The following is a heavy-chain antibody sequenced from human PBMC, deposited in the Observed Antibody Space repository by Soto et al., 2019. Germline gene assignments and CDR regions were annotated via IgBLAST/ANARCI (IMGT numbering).Heavy chain of an antibody. CDR1: GFTFSSYA. CDR2: ISGSGGST. J-gene: IGHJ1*01. Sequence: GGSLRLSCAASGFTFSSYAMSWVRQAPGKGLEWVSAISGSGGSTYYADSVKGRFTISRDNSKNTLYLQMSSLRAEDTAVYYCAKDRGDYVRYFQHWGQGTLVTVSS. V-gene: IGHV3-23*01. D-gene: IGHD4-17*01. CDR3: AKDRGDYVRYFQH.